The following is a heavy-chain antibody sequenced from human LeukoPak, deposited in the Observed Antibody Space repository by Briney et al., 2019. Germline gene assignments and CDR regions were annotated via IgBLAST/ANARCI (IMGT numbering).Heavy chain of an antibody. CDR2: INPNSGGT. CDR3: ARGRSKYCRSTSCPLDY. D-gene: IGHD2-2*01. V-gene: IGHV1-2*02. CDR1: GYTFTGYY. J-gene: IGHJ4*02. Sequence: ASVKVSCKASGYTFTGYYMHWVRQAPGQGLEWMGWINPNSGGTNYAQKFQGRVTMTRDTSISTAYMELSRLRSDDTAVYYCARGRSKYCRSTSCPLDYWGQGTLVTVSS.